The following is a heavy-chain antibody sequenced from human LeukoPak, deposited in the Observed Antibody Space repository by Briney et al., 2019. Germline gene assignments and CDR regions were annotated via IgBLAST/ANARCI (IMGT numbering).Heavy chain of an antibody. Sequence: PGGSLKLSCTASGFTFSGSAMHWVRQASGKGLEWVGHIRNNANTYATAYAASVKGRFNISRDDSKNTAYLQMNSLKTEDTAVYYCTRSVGDAFDIWGQGTMVTVSS. V-gene: IGHV3-73*01. J-gene: IGHJ3*02. CDR3: TRSVGDAFDI. CDR1: GFTFSGSA. CDR2: IRNNANTYAT. D-gene: IGHD1-26*01.